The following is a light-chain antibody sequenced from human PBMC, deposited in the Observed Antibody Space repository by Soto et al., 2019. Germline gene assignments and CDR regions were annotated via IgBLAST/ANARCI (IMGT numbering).Light chain of an antibody. CDR2: GAS. CDR3: QQYGSSPLT. CDR1: QSVTSSY. J-gene: IGKJ4*01. Sequence: EIVLTQSPGTLSLSPGERATLSCRASQSVTSSYLAWYQQKPGQAPRLLIYGASSRATGIPDRFSGSGSGRDFTLTNSRLEPEDFAVYSCQQYGSSPLTCGGGTKVVIK. V-gene: IGKV3-20*01.